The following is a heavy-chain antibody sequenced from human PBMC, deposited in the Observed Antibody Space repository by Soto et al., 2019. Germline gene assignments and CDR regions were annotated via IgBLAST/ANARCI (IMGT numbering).Heavy chain of an antibody. D-gene: IGHD6-6*01. CDR2: ISWNSGSI. CDR3: AKAYSGSGGPFDY. J-gene: IGHJ4*02. CDR1: GFRFEDYA. V-gene: IGHV3-9*01. Sequence: LRLSCAASGFRFEDYAMHWVRQAPGKGLEWVSGISWNSGSIGYADSVKGRFTISRDNAKNPLYLQMNSLRPEDTALYYCAKAYSGSGGPFDYWGQGILVTVSS.